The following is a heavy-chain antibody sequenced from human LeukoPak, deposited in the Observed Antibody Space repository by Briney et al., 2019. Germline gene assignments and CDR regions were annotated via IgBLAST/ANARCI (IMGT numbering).Heavy chain of an antibody. D-gene: IGHD3-16*01. Sequence: GGSLRLSCAVSGFTFSTYWMSWVRQAPGKGLEWVANIKPDGSEKNYVDSVKGRFTISRDNAKNSLYLQVNSLRAEDTAVYYCSRDNNALFGYWGQGTLVTVSS. CDR1: GFTFSTYW. CDR3: SRDNNALFGY. V-gene: IGHV3-7*01. CDR2: IKPDGSEK. J-gene: IGHJ4*02.